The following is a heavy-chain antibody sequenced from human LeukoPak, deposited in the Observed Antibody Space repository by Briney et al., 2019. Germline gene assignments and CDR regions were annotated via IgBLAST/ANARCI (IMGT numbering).Heavy chain of an antibody. CDR3: ARGIAVAGTHWFDP. D-gene: IGHD6-19*01. CDR2: IYTSGST. V-gene: IGHV4-61*02. Sequence: SQTLSLTCTVSGGSISSGSYYWSWIRQPAGKGLEWIGRIYTSGSTNYNPSLKSRVTISVDKSKNQFSLKLSSVTAADTAVYYCARGIAVAGTHWFDPWGQGTLVTVSS. J-gene: IGHJ5*02. CDR1: GGSISSGSYY.